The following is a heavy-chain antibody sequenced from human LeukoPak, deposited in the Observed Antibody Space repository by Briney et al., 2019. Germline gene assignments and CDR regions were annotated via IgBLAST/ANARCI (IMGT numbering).Heavy chain of an antibody. J-gene: IGHJ4*02. CDR2: INPNSGGT. Sequence: AASVKVSCKASGYTFSGFYIHWVRQAPGQGLEWMGWINPNSGGTNYAQKFQGRVTMTRDTSISTAYMELSRLRSDDTAVYYCARFSVGGRYDLDYWGQGTLVTVSS. V-gene: IGHV1-2*02. D-gene: IGHD3-9*01. CDR1: GYTFSGFY. CDR3: ARFSVGGRYDLDY.